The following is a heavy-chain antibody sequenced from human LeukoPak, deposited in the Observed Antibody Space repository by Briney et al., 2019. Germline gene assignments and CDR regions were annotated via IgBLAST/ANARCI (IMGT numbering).Heavy chain of an antibody. CDR1: GGSISSSSYY. CDR3: ARPARVGYCSSTSCPFDY. J-gene: IGHJ4*02. V-gene: IGHV4-39*01. Sequence: SETLSLTCTVSGGSISSSSYYWGWIRQPPGKGLEWIGSIYYSGSTYYNPSLKSRVTISADTSKNQFSLKLSSVTAADTAVYYCARPARVGYCSSTSCPFDYWGQGTLVTVSS. D-gene: IGHD2-2*01. CDR2: IYYSGST.